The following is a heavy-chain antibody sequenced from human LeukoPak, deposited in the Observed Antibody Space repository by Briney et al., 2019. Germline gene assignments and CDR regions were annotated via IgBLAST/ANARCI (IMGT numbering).Heavy chain of an antibody. Sequence: PGRSLRLSCSASGFIFSNYAMSWVRQSPGKGLEYVSAINSNGGSTNYANSVKDRFTISRDNSKNTLYLQMGSLRAEDMAVYYCARGGGYNWNWGYAFDIWGQGTMVTVSS. CDR1: GFIFSNYA. CDR2: INSNGGST. CDR3: ARGGGYNWNWGYAFDI. J-gene: IGHJ3*02. D-gene: IGHD1-7*01. V-gene: IGHV3-64*01.